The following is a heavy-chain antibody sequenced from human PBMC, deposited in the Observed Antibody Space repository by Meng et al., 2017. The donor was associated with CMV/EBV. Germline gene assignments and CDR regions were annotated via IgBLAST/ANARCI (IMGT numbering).Heavy chain of an antibody. J-gene: IGHJ3*02. V-gene: IGHV3-7*01. CDR3: ARGLRGPSLVRGVTHDAFDI. CDR1: GFTFSSYW. Sequence: GGSLRLSCAASGFTFSSYWMSWVRQAPGKGLEWVANIKQDGSEKYYVDSVKGRFTISRDNAKNSLYLQMNSLRAKDTAVYYCARGLRGPSLVRGVTHDAFDIWGQGTMVTV. D-gene: IGHD3-10*01. CDR2: IKQDGSEK.